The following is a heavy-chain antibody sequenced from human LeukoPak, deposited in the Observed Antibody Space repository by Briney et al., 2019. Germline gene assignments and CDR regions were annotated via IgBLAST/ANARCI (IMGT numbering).Heavy chain of an antibody. CDR2: IYYSGST. J-gene: IGHJ4*02. V-gene: IGHV4-39*01. CDR3: ARHNYGDYLVFYY. Sequence: PSETLSLTCTVSGGPISSSSYYWGWIRQPPGKGLEWIGSIYYSGSTYYNPSLKSRVTISVDTSKNRFSLKLSSVTAADTAVYYCARHNYGDYLVFYYWGQGALVTVSS. CDR1: GGPISSSSYY. D-gene: IGHD4-17*01.